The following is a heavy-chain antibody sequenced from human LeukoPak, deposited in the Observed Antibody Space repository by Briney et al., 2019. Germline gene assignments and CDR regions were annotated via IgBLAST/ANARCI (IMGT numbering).Heavy chain of an antibody. D-gene: IGHD2-15*01. Sequence: ASVKVSSKASGYTFTSYGISWVRQAPGQGLEWMGWISAYNGNTNYAQKLQGRVNMTTDTSTSTAYMELRSPRSDDTAVYYCAREADNDVVVVAANYYYGMDVWGQGTTVSVSS. CDR3: AREADNDVVVVAANYYYGMDV. J-gene: IGHJ6*02. CDR1: GYTFTSYG. V-gene: IGHV1-18*01. CDR2: ISAYNGNT.